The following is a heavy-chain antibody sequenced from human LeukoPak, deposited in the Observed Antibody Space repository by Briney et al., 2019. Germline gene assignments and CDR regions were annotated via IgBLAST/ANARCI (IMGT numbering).Heavy chain of an antibody. J-gene: IGHJ4*02. D-gene: IGHD1-26*01. CDR2: ISSSGSTI. Sequence: GSLRLSCAASGFTFSSYEMNWVRQAPGKGLEWVSYISSSGSTIYYADSVKGRFTISRDNAENSLYLHMNSLRADDTAVYYCTRGGRGTSYYWQYWGQGTLVTVSS. CDR3: TRGGRGTSYYWQY. V-gene: IGHV3-48*03. CDR1: GFTFSSYE.